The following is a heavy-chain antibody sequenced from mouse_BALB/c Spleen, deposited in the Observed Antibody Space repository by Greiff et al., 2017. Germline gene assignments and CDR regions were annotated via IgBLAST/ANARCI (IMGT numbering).Heavy chain of an antibody. D-gene: IGHD1-1*01. CDR2: INSNGGST. CDR3: ARDNYGNAMDY. Sequence: EVQLVESGGGLVQPGGSLKLSCAASGFTFSSYGMSWVRQTPDKRLELVATINSNGGSTYYPDSVKGRFTISRDNAKNTLYLQMSSLKSEDTAMYYCARDNYGNAMDYWGQGTSVTVSS. CDR1: GFTFSSYG. J-gene: IGHJ4*01. V-gene: IGHV5-6-3*01.